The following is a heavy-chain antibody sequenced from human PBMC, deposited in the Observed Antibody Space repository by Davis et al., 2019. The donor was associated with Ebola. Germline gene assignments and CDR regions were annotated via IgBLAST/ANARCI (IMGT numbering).Heavy chain of an antibody. D-gene: IGHD3-10*01. CDR3: ARIYTMVQGSYYGMDV. J-gene: IGHJ6*02. CDR2: IDWDDDK. V-gene: IGHV2-70*01. CDR1: GFSLSTSGMC. Sequence: SGPTLVKPTQTLTLTCTFSGFSLSTSGMCVSWIRQPPGKALEWLALIDWDDDKYYSTSLKTRLTISKDTSKNQVVLTMTNMDPVDTATYYCARIYTMVQGSYYGMDVWGQGTTVTVSS.